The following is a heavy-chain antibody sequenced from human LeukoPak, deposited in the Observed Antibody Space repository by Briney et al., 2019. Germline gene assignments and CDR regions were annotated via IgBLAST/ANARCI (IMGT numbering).Heavy chain of an antibody. J-gene: IGHJ4*02. D-gene: IGHD4-23*01. CDR2: TTPSGGIT. CDR3: ARLGKEGFDY. Sequence: GASVKVSCEAPRYTFTSTNMHCVRQAPGPGVEWMGITTPSGGITSYAQNFQVRVTMTRATSTSTVYMELSSLRSEDTAVYYRARLGKEGFDYWGKGALVTVTS. V-gene: IGHV1-46*01. CDR1: RYTFTSTN.